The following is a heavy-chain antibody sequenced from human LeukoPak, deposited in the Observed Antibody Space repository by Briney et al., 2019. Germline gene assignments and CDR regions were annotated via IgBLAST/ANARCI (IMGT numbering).Heavy chain of an antibody. CDR1: GFTFSSYA. V-gene: IGHV3-30*02. D-gene: IGHD4-17*01. Sequence: GGSLRLSCAASGFTFSSYAMHWVRQAPGKGLEWVAFIRYDGTKKYYADSVKGRFTISRDNSKNTLYLQMNSLRAEDTAVYYCAKTPFGDYLLDYYSNRDVGAKGTTVTIPS. CDR3: AKTPFGDYLLDYYSNRDV. CDR2: IRYDGTKK. J-gene: IGHJ6*03.